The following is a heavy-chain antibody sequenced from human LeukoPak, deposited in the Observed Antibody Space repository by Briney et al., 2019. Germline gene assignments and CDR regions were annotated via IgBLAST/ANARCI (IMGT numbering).Heavy chain of an antibody. Sequence: SETLSLTCTVSGGSISSSSDYWGWIRQAPGKGLEWIGSIYYHENTYYNPSLKSRVTISVDTSKNQFSLKLSSVTAADTAVYYCARGLEYSYGDEYFDYWGQGTLVTVSS. CDR1: GGSISSSSDY. V-gene: IGHV4-39*07. CDR2: IYYHENT. CDR3: ARGLEYSYGDEYFDY. D-gene: IGHD5-18*01. J-gene: IGHJ4*02.